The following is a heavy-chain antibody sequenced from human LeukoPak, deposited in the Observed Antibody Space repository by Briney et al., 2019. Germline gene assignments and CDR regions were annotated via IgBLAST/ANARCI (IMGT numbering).Heavy chain of an antibody. J-gene: IGHJ4*02. V-gene: IGHV3-23*01. D-gene: IGHD4-23*01. CDR2: ISGSGGST. CDR1: GFTFDDYA. Sequence: PGRSLRLSCAASGFTFDDYAMHWVRQAPGKGLEWVSGISGSGGSTYYADSVKGRFTISRDNSKNTLYLQMNSLRAEDTAVYYCAKSRMTREVPFDYWGQGTLVTVSS. CDR3: AKSRMTREVPFDY.